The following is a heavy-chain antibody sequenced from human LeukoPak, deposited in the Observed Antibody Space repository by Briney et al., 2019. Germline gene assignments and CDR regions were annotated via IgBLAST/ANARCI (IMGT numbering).Heavy chain of an antibody. CDR3: ARDLDYGDYERNAFDI. CDR2: INPSGGST. V-gene: IGHV1-46*01. Sequence: ASVKVSCKASGYTFTSYYMHWVRQAPGQGLEWMGIINPSGGSTSYAQKFQGRVTMTRDTSTSTVYMELSSLRSEGTAVYYCARDLDYGDYERNAFDIWGQGTMVTVSS. J-gene: IGHJ3*02. D-gene: IGHD4-17*01. CDR1: GYTFTSYY.